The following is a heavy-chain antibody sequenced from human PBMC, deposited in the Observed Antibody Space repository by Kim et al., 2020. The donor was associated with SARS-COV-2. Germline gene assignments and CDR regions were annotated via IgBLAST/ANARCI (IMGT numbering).Heavy chain of an antibody. V-gene: IGHV3-23*01. Sequence: YYEDAVKGRFTISRDNPKNTLYLQMNSLRAEDTAVYYCAKDPRPYSSGWGVWGQGTTVTVSS. J-gene: IGHJ6*02. CDR3: AKDPRPYSSGWGV. D-gene: IGHD6-19*01.